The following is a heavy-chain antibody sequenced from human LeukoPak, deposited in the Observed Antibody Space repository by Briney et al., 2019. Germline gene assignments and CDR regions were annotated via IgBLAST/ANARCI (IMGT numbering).Heavy chain of an antibody. V-gene: IGHV3-23*01. CDR2: ISGSGGST. CDR1: GFTFSSYG. CDR3: SKVAGATMIDLVQGVYFED. Sequence: PGGSLRLSCAASGFTFSSYGMSWVRQAPGKGLEWVSAISGSGGSTYYADSVKGRFTISRDNSKNTLDLQMNSLRAEDTALYYCSKVAGATMIDLVQGVYFEDWGQGTLVTVSS. D-gene: IGHD5-24*01. J-gene: IGHJ1*01.